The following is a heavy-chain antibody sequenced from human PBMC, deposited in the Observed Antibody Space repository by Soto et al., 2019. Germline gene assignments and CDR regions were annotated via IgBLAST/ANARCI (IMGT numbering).Heavy chain of an antibody. V-gene: IGHV4-59*08. CDR2: MYYSGST. Sequence: QVQLQESGPGLVKPSETLSLSCSVSGGSISGHYWSLVRQTPGKGLEWIAYMYYSGSTNYNPSLKSRVTLAVDTAKSHFSLRLTSVTAADTAVYYCARGPYYDLIWNYYYMDVWGKGTTVTVSS. CDR1: GGSISGHY. J-gene: IGHJ6*03. CDR3: ARGPYYDLIWNYYYMDV. D-gene: IGHD3-16*01.